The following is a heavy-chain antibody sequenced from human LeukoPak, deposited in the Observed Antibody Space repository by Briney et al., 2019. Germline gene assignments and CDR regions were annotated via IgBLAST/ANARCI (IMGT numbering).Heavy chain of an antibody. D-gene: IGHD3-22*01. CDR2: ITPMFGTA. CDR3: VRDGSYYDSRGYYYLY. J-gene: IGHJ4*02. Sequence: GASVKVSCKASGGTFSSYGISWVRQAPGQGLEWMGGITPMFGTANYAQKFQGRVTITADESTSTAYMELSSLRSEDTAVYYCVRDGSYYDSRGYYYLYWGQGTLVTVSS. V-gene: IGHV1-69*13. CDR1: GGTFSSYG.